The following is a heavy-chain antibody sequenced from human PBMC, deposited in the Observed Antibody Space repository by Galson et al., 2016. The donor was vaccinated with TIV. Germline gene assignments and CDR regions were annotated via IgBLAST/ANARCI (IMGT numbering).Heavy chain of an antibody. J-gene: IGHJ4*02. V-gene: IGHV3-30*18. Sequence: SLRLSCAASGFTFSDYGMHWVRQAPGKGLEWVAVISYDGSDQYYAGSVKGRFTISRDNSKNTMYLQMNSLRSDDTAMYYCAKDPRLYGDYFLHLFDCWGQGTLVTVSS. D-gene: IGHD4-17*01. CDR1: GFTFSDYG. CDR3: AKDPRLYGDYFLHLFDC. CDR2: ISYDGSDQ.